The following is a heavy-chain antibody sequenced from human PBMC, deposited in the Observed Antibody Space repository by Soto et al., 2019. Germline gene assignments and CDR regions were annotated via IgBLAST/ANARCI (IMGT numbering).Heavy chain of an antibody. V-gene: IGHV1-69*04. CDR1: GYTFTGYY. J-gene: IGHJ4*02. CDR2: IIPILGIA. CDR3: ARGGPIYGDSCDY. Sequence: SVKVSCKASGYTFTGYYMHWVRQAPGQGLEWMGRIIPILGIANYAQKFQGRVTITADKSTSTAYMELSSLRSEDTAVYYCARGGPIYGDSCDYWGQGTLVTVSS. D-gene: IGHD4-17*01.